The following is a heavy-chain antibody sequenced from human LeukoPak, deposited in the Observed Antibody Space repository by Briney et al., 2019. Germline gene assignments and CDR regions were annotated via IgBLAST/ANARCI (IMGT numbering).Heavy chain of an antibody. J-gene: IGHJ4*02. CDR1: GFTVSSSY. D-gene: IGHD4-17*01. V-gene: IGHV3-53*01. CDR3: ARVPAFYYGDYWTSSNYFDY. Sequence: PGGSLRLSCAASGFTVSSSYMSWVRQAPGKGLEWVSVIYSGGSTYYADSVKGRFTISRDNSKNTLYLQMNSLRAEDTAVYYCARVPAFYYGDYWTSSNYFDYWGQGTLVTVSS. CDR2: IYSGGST.